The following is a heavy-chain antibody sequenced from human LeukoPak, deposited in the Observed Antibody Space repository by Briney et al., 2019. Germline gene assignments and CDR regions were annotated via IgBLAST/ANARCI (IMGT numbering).Heavy chain of an antibody. Sequence: GGSLRLSCAASGFTFSSYAMSWVPQGRGKGLEWVSAISGSGGSTYYADSVKGRFTISRDNSKNTLYLQMNSLRAEDTAVYYCAKPQYTSSWYAGFDYWGQGALGTVSS. CDR3: AKPQYTSSWYAGFDY. J-gene: IGHJ4*02. V-gene: IGHV3-23*01. D-gene: IGHD6-13*01. CDR1: GFTFSSYA. CDR2: ISGSGGST.